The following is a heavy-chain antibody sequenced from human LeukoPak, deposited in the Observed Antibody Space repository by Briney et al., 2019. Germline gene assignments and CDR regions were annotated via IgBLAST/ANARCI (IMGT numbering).Heavy chain of an antibody. CDR2: ISGSGGST. J-gene: IGHJ4*02. Sequence: GASLRLSCAASGFTFSSYAMSWVRQAPGKGLEWVSAISGSGGSTYYADSVKGRFTISRDNSKNTLYLQMNSLRAEDTAVYYCGKDRAYYDFWSGYYTGATGFDYWGQGTLVTVSS. D-gene: IGHD3-3*01. V-gene: IGHV3-23*01. CDR1: GFTFSSYA. CDR3: GKDRAYYDFWSGYYTGATGFDY.